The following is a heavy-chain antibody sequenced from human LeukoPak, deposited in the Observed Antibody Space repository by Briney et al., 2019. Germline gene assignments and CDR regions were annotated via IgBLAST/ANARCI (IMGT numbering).Heavy chain of an antibody. D-gene: IGHD3-22*01. Sequence: GASVTVSCTASGYTFTSYAMHWVRQAPGQRLERMGWINAGNGNTKYSQKFQGRVTITRDTSASTAYMELSSLRSEDTAVYYCARVYYDGSGYFDYWGQGTLVTVSS. CDR3: ARVYYDGSGYFDY. V-gene: IGHV1-3*01. J-gene: IGHJ4*02. CDR1: GYTFTSYA. CDR2: INAGNGNT.